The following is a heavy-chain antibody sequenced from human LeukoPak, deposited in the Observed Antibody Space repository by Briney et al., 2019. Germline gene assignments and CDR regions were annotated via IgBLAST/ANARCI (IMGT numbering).Heavy chain of an antibody. CDR3: ARRSNGGTLIYYFDY. CDR1: GGSFSGYY. Sequence: PSETLSLTCAVYGGSFSGYYWSWIRQPPGKGLEWIGEINHSGSTNYNPSLKSRVTISVDTSKNQFSLKLSSVTAADTAVYYCARRSNGGTLIYYFDYWGQGTLCTVSS. D-gene: IGHD2-15*01. V-gene: IGHV4-34*01. J-gene: IGHJ4*02. CDR2: INHSGST.